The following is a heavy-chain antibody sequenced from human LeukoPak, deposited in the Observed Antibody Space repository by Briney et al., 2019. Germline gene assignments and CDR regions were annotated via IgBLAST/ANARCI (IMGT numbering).Heavy chain of an antibody. CDR3: AREYSSSPPQPKADY. Sequence: ASVKVSCKASGYTFTGYYMHWVRQAPGQGLEWMGWVNPNSGGTNYAQKFQGRVTMARDTSISTAYMELSRLRSDDTAVYYCAREYSSSPPQPKADYWGQGTLVTVSS. V-gene: IGHV1-2*02. CDR2: VNPNSGGT. CDR1: GYTFTGYY. D-gene: IGHD6-6*01. J-gene: IGHJ4*02.